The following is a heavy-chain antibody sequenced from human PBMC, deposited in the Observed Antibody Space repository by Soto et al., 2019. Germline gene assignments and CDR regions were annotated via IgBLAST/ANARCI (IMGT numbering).Heavy chain of an antibody. V-gene: IGHV3-48*03. CDR1: GFTFSSYE. D-gene: IGHD6-13*01. J-gene: IGHJ6*02. CDR2: ISDSGSTM. CDR3: ARSLSAVGYYYYGVDV. Sequence: VQLVESGGGVVQPGGSLRLSCAASGFTFSSYEMNWVRQAPGKGLEWVSYISDSGSTMYYADSVKGRFTISRDNAKNSLYLQMNSLRAEDTAVYYCARSLSAVGYYYYGVDVWGQGTTVTVSS.